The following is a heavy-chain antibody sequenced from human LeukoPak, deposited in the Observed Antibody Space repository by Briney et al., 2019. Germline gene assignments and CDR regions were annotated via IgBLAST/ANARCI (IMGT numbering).Heavy chain of an antibody. CDR1: GFSFSTYS. J-gene: IGHJ4*02. CDR2: ITSDSSYI. V-gene: IGHV3-21*05. D-gene: IGHD5-12*01. CDR3: ARDRPLSGYDFDS. Sequence: GGSLRLSCAASGFSFSTYSLNWVRQAPGKGLEWLSYITSDSSYIFYADAVKGRFTISRDNARNSLFLQMNSLRAEDTAIYYCARDRPLSGYDFDSWGRGTLVTVSS.